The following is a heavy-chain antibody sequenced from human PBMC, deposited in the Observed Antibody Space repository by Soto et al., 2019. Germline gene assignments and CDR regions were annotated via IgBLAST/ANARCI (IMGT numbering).Heavy chain of an antibody. CDR3: ATYGSGTYKPTTFDY. CDR2: IYYSGSN. J-gene: IGHJ4*02. Sequence: QVQLQESGPGLVKPSQTLSLTCTVSGGSISSGGYYWSWIRQHPGKGLEWIGYIYYSGSNYYNPSLQGRVTISVDTSKNQLSLKLSSVTAADTAVYYCATYGSGTYKPTTFDYWGQGTLVTVSS. CDR1: GGSISSGGYY. V-gene: IGHV4-31*03. D-gene: IGHD3-10*01.